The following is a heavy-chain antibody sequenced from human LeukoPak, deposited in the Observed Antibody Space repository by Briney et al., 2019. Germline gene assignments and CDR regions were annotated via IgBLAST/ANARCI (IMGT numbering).Heavy chain of an antibody. J-gene: IGHJ6*02. Sequence: PSQTRSLTSTVSGGSISSGSYYWSWIRQPAGKGLEWIGRIYTSGSTNYNPSLKSRVTISVDTSKNQFSLKLSSVTAADTAVYYCAREASGYDYGYYYYYGMDVWGQGTTVTVSS. CDR3: AREASGYDYGYYYYYGMDV. CDR1: GGSISSGSYY. D-gene: IGHD5-12*01. V-gene: IGHV4-61*02. CDR2: IYTSGST.